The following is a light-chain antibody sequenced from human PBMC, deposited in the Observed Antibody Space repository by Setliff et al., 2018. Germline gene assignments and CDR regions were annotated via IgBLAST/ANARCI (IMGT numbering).Light chain of an antibody. Sequence: QSVLAQPASVSGSPGQSITISCSGTSNDVGSYDLVSWYQQHPGKAPKLIIYGVSDRPSGVSSRFSGSKSGNTASLTISGLQTGDEADYYCNAYTAGTTYVFGTGTKGTVL. CDR1: SNDVGSYDL. J-gene: IGLJ1*01. CDR2: GVS. V-gene: IGLV2-14*03. CDR3: NAYTAGTTYV.